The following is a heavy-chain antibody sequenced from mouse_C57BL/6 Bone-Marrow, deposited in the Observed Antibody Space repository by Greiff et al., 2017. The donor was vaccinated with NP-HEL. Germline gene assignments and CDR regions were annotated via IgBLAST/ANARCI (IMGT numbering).Heavy chain of an antibody. V-gene: IGHV1-69*01. Sequence: VQLQQPGAELVMPGASVKLSCKASGYTFTSYWMHWVKQRPGQGLEWIGEIDPSDSYTNYNQKFKGKSTLTVDKSSSTAYMQLSSLTSEDAAVYYCASWGFAYWGQGTLVTVSA. CDR3: ASWGFAY. J-gene: IGHJ3*01. CDR1: GYTFTSYW. CDR2: IDPSDSYT.